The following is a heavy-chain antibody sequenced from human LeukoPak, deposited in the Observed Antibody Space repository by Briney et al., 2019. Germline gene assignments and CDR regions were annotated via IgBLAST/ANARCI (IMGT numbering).Heavy chain of an antibody. CDR1: GYTLTELS. D-gene: IGHD6-19*01. V-gene: IGHV1-24*01. J-gene: IGHJ5*02. CDR3: ATPPASGSSGWNNWFDP. CDR2: FDPEGGET. Sequence: GASVKVSCKVSGYTLTELSMHWVRQAPGKGLEWMGGFDPEGGETIYAQKFQGRVTMTEDTSTDTAYMELSSLRSEDTAVYYCATPPASGSSGWNNWFDPWGQGTLVTVSS.